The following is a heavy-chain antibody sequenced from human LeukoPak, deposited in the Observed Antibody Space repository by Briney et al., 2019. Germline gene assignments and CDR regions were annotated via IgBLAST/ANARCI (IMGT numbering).Heavy chain of an antibody. V-gene: IGHV4-39*01. CDR2: IYYSGST. CDR3: ARLHPPVRGAGFDP. D-gene: IGHD3-10*01. CDR1: GGSISSSSYY. Sequence: SETLSLTCTVSGGSISSSSYYWGWIRQPPGKGLEWIGSIYYSGSTYYNPSLKSRVTISVDTSKNQFSLKLSSVTAADTAVYYCARLHPPVRGAGFDPWGQGTLVTVSS. J-gene: IGHJ5*02.